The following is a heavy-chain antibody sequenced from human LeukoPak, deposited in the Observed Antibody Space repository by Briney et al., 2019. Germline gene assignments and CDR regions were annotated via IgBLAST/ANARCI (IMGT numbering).Heavy chain of an antibody. CDR1: GFTFCTYA. Sequence: PGGSLRLSCATSGFTFCTYAMNWVRQAPGKGLEWVSYISSSGTSIYYADSVKGRFTISRDNAKNSLYLQMNSLRAEDTAVYYCARDRGLLDSSGWHDYWGHGTLLTVSS. J-gene: IGHJ4*01. CDR3: ARDRGLLDSSGWHDY. D-gene: IGHD6-19*01. V-gene: IGHV3-48*03. CDR2: ISSSGTSI.